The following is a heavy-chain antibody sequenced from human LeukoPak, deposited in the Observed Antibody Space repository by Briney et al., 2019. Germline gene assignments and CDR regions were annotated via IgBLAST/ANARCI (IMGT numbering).Heavy chain of an antibody. CDR2: INHSGST. D-gene: IGHD2-2*01. Sequence: PSETLSLTCAVYGGSFSGYYWSWIRQPPGKGLEWIGEINHSGSTNYNPSLKSRVTISVDRSKNQFSLKLSSVTAADTAVYYCARVSYCSSTSCYDYWGQGTLVTVSS. CDR1: GGSFSGYY. V-gene: IGHV4-34*01. CDR3: ARVSYCSSTSCYDY. J-gene: IGHJ4*02.